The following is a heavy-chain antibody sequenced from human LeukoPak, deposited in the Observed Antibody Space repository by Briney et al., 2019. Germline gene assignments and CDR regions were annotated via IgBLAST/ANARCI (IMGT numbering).Heavy chain of an antibody. V-gene: IGHV3-48*03. CDR2: ISSSGSTT. CDR3: ARGLSGSSSPLYPFDS. D-gene: IGHD6-6*01. J-gene: IGHJ4*02. CDR1: GCTFSSYE. Sequence: GGPLRLSCAASGCTFSSYEMKWLRQARGEGVEGGSYISSSGSTTYYADSVKGRFTISRDNAKNSLYLQRNSLRAEDTAVYYCARGLSGSSSPLYPFDSWGQGALVTVSS.